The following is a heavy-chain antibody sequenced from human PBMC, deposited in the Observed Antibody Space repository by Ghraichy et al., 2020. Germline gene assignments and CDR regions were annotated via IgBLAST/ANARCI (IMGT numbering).Heavy chain of an antibody. CDR2: LSDSGGST. D-gene: IGHD1-1*01. CDR1: GFTFSNHA. J-gene: IGHJ2*01. V-gene: IGHV3-23*01. Sequence: GGSLRLSCADSGFTFSNHAMTWLRQAPGKGLEWVSGLSDSGGSTYYADSVKGRFTISRDNSKSTVYLQMNTLRVEDTAVYLCVKDPTTTTAGYFDLWGRGTLVTASS. CDR3: VKDPTTTTAGYFDL.